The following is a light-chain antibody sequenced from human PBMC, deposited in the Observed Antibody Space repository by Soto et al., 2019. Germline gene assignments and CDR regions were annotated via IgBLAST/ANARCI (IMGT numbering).Light chain of an antibody. Sequence: DIQMTQSPSSLSASVGDRVTITCRASQTISSYLNWYQQKPRKAPKLLIYAASSLQSGVPSRFSGSGSGTDFTLTISRLQPEDFATYYCTQSHGIPYTFGQGTKLEIK. J-gene: IGKJ2*01. CDR1: QTISSY. CDR3: TQSHGIPYT. V-gene: IGKV1-39*01. CDR2: AAS.